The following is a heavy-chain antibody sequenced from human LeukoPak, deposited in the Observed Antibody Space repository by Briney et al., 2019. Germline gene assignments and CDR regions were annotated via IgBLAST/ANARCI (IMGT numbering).Heavy chain of an antibody. D-gene: IGHD3-10*01. Sequence: GESLKISCKGSGYSFTSYWIGWVRQMPGKGLEWMGIIYPGDSDTRYSPSFQGQVTISADKSISTAYLQWSSLKASDTAMYYCARHPPEFSDYYGSGTINWFDPWGQGTLVTVSS. CDR2: IYPGDSDT. CDR1: GYSFTSYW. CDR3: ARHPPEFSDYYGSGTINWFDP. J-gene: IGHJ5*02. V-gene: IGHV5-51*01.